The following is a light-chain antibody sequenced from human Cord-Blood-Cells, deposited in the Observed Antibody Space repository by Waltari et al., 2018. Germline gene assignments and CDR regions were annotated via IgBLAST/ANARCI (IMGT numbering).Light chain of an antibody. CDR3: AAWDDSLSGLWV. CDR2: RNN. J-gene: IGLJ3*02. V-gene: IGLV1-47*01. CDR1: SSNIGSNY. Sequence: QSVLTQPPSASGTPGPRVTISCSGSSSNIGSNYVYWYQQLPGTAPKPLIYRNNQRPSGVPGRFSGSKSGTSASLAISGLRSEDEADYYCAAWDDSLSGLWVFGGGTKLTVL.